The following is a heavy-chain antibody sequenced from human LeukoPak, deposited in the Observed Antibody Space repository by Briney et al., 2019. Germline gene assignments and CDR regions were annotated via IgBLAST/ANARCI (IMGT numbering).Heavy chain of an antibody. CDR1: GFIFSSYG. CDR3: ARGRHSSGLYDPIDS. Sequence: PGRSLRLSCATSGFIFSSYGMHWVRQAPGKGLEWVALIWDDGSNKYYAGSVKGRFTISRDNSKNTLYLQMNSLRAEDTAVYYCARGRHSSGLYDPIDSWGQGTLVTVSS. J-gene: IGHJ4*02. D-gene: IGHD6-19*01. V-gene: IGHV3-33*01. CDR2: IWDDGSNK.